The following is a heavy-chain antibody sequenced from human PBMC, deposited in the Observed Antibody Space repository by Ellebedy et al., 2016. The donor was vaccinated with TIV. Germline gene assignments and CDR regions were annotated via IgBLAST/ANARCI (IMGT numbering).Heavy chain of an antibody. Sequence: GSLRLXXAVYGGSFSGYYWSWIRQPPGKGLEWIGEINHSGTTNYNASLKSRVTMSVDTSKNQFSLKLSSVTAADTAVYWCARGRQSYDTGGYYLDSWGQGTLVTVSS. V-gene: IGHV4-34*01. J-gene: IGHJ5*01. CDR3: ARGRQSYDTGGYYLDS. CDR2: INHSGTT. D-gene: IGHD3-22*01. CDR1: GGSFSGYY.